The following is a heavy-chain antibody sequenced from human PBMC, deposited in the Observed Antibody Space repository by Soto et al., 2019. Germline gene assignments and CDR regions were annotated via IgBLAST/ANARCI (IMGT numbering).Heavy chain of an antibody. Sequence: QVQLVESGGGVVQPGRSLRLSCAASGFTFSSYAMHWVRQAPGKGLEWVAVISYDGSNKYYADSVKGRFTISRDNSKNTLYLQMNSLRAEDTAVYYCFTQSIVGATTNVYWGQGTLVTVSS. CDR2: ISYDGSNK. D-gene: IGHD1-26*01. V-gene: IGHV3-30-3*01. CDR1: GFTFSSYA. J-gene: IGHJ4*02. CDR3: FTQSIVGATTNVY.